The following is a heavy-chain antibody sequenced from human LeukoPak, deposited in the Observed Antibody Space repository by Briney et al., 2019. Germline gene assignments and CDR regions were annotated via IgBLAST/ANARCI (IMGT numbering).Heavy chain of an antibody. D-gene: IGHD6-6*01. CDR3: ARERWSSSSMGGNYYYYGMDV. CDR2: INPSGDST. Sequence: ASVKVSCKASGYTFTSYYMHWVRQAPGQGLEWMGIINPSGDSTSYAQKFQGRVTMTRDTSTSTVYMELSSLRSEDTAVYYCARERWSSSSMGGNYYYYGMDVWGQGTTVTVSS. V-gene: IGHV1-46*01. J-gene: IGHJ6*02. CDR1: GYTFTSYY.